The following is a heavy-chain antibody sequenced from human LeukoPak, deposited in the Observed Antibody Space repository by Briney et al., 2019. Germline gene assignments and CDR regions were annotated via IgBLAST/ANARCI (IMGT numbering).Heavy chain of an antibody. CDR2: INHSGST. Sequence: PSETLSLTCTVSGGSISNYWSWIRQPPGKGLEWIGEINHSGSTNYNPSLKSRVTISVDTSKNQFSLKLSSVTAADTAVYYCARGLDSGWYGYWGQGTLVTVSS. CDR3: ARGLDSGWYGY. D-gene: IGHD6-19*01. J-gene: IGHJ4*02. V-gene: IGHV4-34*01. CDR1: GGSISNY.